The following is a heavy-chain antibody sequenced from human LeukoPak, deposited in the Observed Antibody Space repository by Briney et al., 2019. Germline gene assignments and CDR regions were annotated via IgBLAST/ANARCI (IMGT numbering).Heavy chain of an antibody. Sequence: GGSLRLSCAASGFTFSDYYMSWIRQAPGKGLEWVSSISSSSSYIYYADSVKGRFTISRGNAKNSLYLQMNSLRAEDTAVYYCARSGSYYYDYWGQGTLVTVSS. CDR2: ISSSSSYI. V-gene: IGHV3-11*06. J-gene: IGHJ4*02. D-gene: IGHD3-10*01. CDR1: GFTFSDYY. CDR3: ARSGSYYYDY.